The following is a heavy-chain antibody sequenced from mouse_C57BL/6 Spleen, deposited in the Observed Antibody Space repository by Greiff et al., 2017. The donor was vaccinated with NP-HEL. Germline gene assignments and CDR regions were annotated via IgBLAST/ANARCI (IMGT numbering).Heavy chain of an antibody. D-gene: IGHD2-4*01. V-gene: IGHV1-26*01. CDR3: ARQIYYDYDEGYAMDY. Sequence: EVQLQQSGPELVKPGASVKISCKASGYTFTDYYMNWVKQSHGKSLEWIGDINPNNGGTSYNQKFKGKATLTVDKSSSTAYMELRSLTSEDSAVYYCARQIYYDYDEGYAMDYWGQGTSVTVSS. CDR1: GYTFTDYY. CDR2: INPNNGGT. J-gene: IGHJ4*01.